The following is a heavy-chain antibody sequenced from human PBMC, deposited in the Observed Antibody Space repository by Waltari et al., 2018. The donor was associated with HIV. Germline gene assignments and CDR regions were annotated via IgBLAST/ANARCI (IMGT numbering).Heavy chain of an antibody. J-gene: IGHJ4*02. CDR2: IESGGGT. CDR3: ARGFLWFGEGYCDS. D-gene: IGHD3-10*01. V-gene: IGHV3-53*01. Sequence: EVQLMESGGGLIQPGGSLRLSCAASGFTVSSNYMSWVRQAPGKGLEWVSCIESGGGTYYAEPVKGRFTISRDNSKNTLYLQMTSLRAEDTAVYYCARGFLWFGEGYCDSWGQGTLVTVSS. CDR1: GFTVSSNY.